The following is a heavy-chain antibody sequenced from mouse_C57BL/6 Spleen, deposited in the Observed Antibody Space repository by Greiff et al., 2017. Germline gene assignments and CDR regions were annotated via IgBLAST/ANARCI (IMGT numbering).Heavy chain of an antibody. V-gene: IGHV1-4*01. D-gene: IGHD2-10*01. CDR1: GYTFTSYT. CDR2: INPSSGYT. J-gene: IGHJ2*01. Sequence: VQLQQSGAELARPGASVKMSCKASGYTFTSYTMHWVKQRPGQGLEWIGYINPSSGYTKYNQKFKDKATLTADKSSSTAYIQLSSLTSADAAVYYCARSPSYSYYFEYWGQGTTLTVSS. CDR3: ARSPSYSYYFEY.